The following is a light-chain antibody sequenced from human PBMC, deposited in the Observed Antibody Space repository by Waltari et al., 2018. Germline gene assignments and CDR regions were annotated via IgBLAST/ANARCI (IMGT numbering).Light chain of an antibody. CDR2: VDSDGSH. J-gene: IGLJ3*02. V-gene: IGLV4-69*01. CDR1: GEYIAYA. Sequence: LVLTQSPSASASLGAAVTLTCSLPGEYIAYAIACHPPLPLKGPRFLITVDSDGSHKKGDGISDRFSGSSSDLDRYLIISRLEADDEADYFCQTWGTGFQVFGSGTKLTVL. CDR3: QTWGTGFQV.